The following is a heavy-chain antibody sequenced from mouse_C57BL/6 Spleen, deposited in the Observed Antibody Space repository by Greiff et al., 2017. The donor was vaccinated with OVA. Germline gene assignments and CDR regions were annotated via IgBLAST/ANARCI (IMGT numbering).Heavy chain of an antibody. CDR3: AGTINDYDRDYYFDY. CDR1: GYAFSSSW. V-gene: IGHV1-82*01. J-gene: IGHJ2*01. CDR2: IYPGDGDT. D-gene: IGHD2-4*01. Sequence: QVQLQQSGPELVKPGASVKISCKASGYAFSSSWMNWVKQRPGKGLEWIGRIYPGDGDTNYNGKFKGKATLTADKSSSTAYMQLSSLTSEDSAVYFCAGTINDYDRDYYFDYWGQGTTLTVSS.